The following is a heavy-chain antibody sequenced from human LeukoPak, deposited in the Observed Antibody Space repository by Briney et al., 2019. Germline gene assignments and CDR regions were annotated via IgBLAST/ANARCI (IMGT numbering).Heavy chain of an antibody. J-gene: IGHJ4*02. V-gene: IGHV3-30-3*01. D-gene: IGHD4-11*01. CDR1: GFTFSSYA. CDR3: ARDDLGGNYVFDY. Sequence: GGSLRLSCAASGFTFSSYAMHWVGQAPGKGLEWVAVISYDGSNIYYADSVKGRFTISRDNSKNTLYLQMNSLGAEDTAVYYCARDDLGGNYVFDYWGQGTLVTVSS. CDR2: ISYDGSNI.